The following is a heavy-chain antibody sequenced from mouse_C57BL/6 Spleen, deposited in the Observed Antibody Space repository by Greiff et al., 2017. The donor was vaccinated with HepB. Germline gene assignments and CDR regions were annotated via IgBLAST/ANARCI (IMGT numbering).Heavy chain of an antibody. CDR3: ARPLGREHYFDY. CDR2: IYPGDGDT. Sequence: QVQLQQSGAELVKPGASVKISCKASGYAFSSYWMNWVKQRPGKGLEWIGQIYPGDGDTNYNGKFKGKATLTADKSSSTAYMQLSSLTSEDSAVYFCARPLGREHYFDYWGQGTTLTVSS. J-gene: IGHJ2*01. V-gene: IGHV1-80*01. CDR1: GYAFSSYW. D-gene: IGHD4-1*01.